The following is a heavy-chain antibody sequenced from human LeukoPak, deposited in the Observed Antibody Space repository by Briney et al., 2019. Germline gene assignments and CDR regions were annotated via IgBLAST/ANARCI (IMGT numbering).Heavy chain of an antibody. D-gene: IGHD2-2*01. V-gene: IGHV3-21*01. CDR2: ISGSSSYI. CDR1: GFTFTSNA. J-gene: IGHJ6*02. Sequence: PGGSLRLSCAASGFTFTSNAMSWVRQAPGKGLEWVSSISGSSSYIYYADSVKGRFTISRDNAKSSLYLQMNSLRAEDTAVYYCARVVGPQSYYYYGLDVWGQGTTVTVSS. CDR3: ARVVGPQSYYYYGLDV.